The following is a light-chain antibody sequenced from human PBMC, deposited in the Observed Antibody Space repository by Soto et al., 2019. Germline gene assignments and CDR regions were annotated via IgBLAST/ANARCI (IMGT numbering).Light chain of an antibody. V-gene: IGLV1-44*01. CDR3: GAWDDSLNGVL. CDR1: SSNIGRNT. J-gene: IGLJ2*01. Sequence: QSVLTQPPSASGTPGQRVTISCSGSSSNIGRNTVNWYQHLPGTAPILLIYSNNQRPSGVPGRFSGSKSGTSASLAISGLQSEDEADYYCGAWDDSLNGVLFGGGTKVTVL. CDR2: SNN.